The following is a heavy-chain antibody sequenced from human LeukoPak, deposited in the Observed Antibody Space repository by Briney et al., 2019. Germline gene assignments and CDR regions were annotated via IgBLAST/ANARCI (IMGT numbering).Heavy chain of an antibody. CDR2: VYTSGST. D-gene: IGHD4-23*01. V-gene: IGHV4-61*02. Sequence: SETLSLTCTVSGGSLSSGTYYWSWIRQPAGKGLEWIGRVYTSGSTDYNPSLKSRVTMSVDTSKNQFSLKLSSVTAADTAVYYCARGYEGLTPSLWNWGQGTLVTVSS. J-gene: IGHJ4*02. CDR3: ARGYEGLTPSLWN. CDR1: GGSLSSGTYY.